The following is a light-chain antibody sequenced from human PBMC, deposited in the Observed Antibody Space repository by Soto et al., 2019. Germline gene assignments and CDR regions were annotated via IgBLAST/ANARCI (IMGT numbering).Light chain of an antibody. J-gene: IGLJ1*01. V-gene: IGLV1-40*01. CDR3: QSYDSSLSAWV. CDR1: SSNIGAGSD. CDR2: GSY. Sequence: VLTQPPSVSGAPGQRVTISCTGSSSNIGAGSDVHWYQQVPGTAPKLLVYGSYNRPSGVPDRFSGSKSGTSASLAITGLQAEEEADFYCQSYDSSLSAWVFGTGTKVTVL.